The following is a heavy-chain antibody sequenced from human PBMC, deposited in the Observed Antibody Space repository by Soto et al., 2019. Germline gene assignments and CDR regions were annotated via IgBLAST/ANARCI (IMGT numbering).Heavy chain of an antibody. CDR1: GYTFTAYD. Sequence: GASVKVSCKTSGYTFTAYDIYWVRQAPGQGLEWMGWIRAYNGDTNYAQKFQGRVTITRDTSASTAYMELSSLRSEDTAVYYCASEYCGGDCYSAARYGMDVWGQGTTVTVSS. D-gene: IGHD2-21*02. V-gene: IGHV1-18*01. J-gene: IGHJ6*02. CDR2: IRAYNGDT. CDR3: ASEYCGGDCYSAARYGMDV.